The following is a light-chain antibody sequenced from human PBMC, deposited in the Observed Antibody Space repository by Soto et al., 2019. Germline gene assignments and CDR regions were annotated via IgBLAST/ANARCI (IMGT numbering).Light chain of an antibody. CDR2: AAS. V-gene: IGKV3-15*01. Sequence: EIVMTQSPATLSVSPGEGATLSCRASQSVSSNLACYQQKPGQAPRLLIYAASTRATGIPARFSGSVSGTECTLTISSLQSEDFAVYYCQQYNNWPPLTFGGGTKVEIK. CDR1: QSVSSN. J-gene: IGKJ4*01. CDR3: QQYNNWPPLT.